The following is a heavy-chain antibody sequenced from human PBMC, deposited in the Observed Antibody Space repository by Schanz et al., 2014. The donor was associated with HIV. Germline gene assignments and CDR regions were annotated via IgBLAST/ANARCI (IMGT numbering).Heavy chain of an antibody. CDR2: INPNSGAS. D-gene: IGHD1-26*01. V-gene: IGHV1-2*02. Sequence: QVQLVQSGAEVKKPGASVKVSCKASGYTFINYDIHWVRQASGQGLEWMGWINPNSGASKFVQKFQGRVAMTRDTSMSTAFMEMTRLRSDDTAVYFCARDPSGRPTSTMDVWGQGTTVTVS. J-gene: IGHJ6*02. CDR3: ARDPSGRPTSTMDV. CDR1: GYTFINYD.